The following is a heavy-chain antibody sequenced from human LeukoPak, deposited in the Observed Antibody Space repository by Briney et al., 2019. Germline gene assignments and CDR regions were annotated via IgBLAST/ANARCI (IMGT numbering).Heavy chain of an antibody. CDR2: ISRNGGST. Sequence: GGSLRLSCAASGFTFSSYAMHWVRQAPGKGLEYVSAISRNGGSTYYANSVKGRFTISRDNSKNTLYLQMGSLRAEDMAVYYCARTPYDSSGYFNSPFDYWGQGTLVTVSS. D-gene: IGHD3-22*01. CDR3: ARTPYDSSGYFNSPFDY. CDR1: GFTFSSYA. J-gene: IGHJ4*02. V-gene: IGHV3-64*01.